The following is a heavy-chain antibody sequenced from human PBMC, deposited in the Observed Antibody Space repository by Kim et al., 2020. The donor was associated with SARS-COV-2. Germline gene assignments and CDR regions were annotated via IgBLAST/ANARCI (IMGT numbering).Heavy chain of an antibody. CDR3: ARDQYDSSGYLDY. Sequence: GGSLRLSCAASGFTFSSYSMNWVRQAPRKGLEWVSSISSSSSYIYYADSVKGRFTISRDNAKNSLYLQMNSLRAEDTAVYYCARDQYDSSGYLDYWGQGTLVTVSS. J-gene: IGHJ4*02. D-gene: IGHD3-22*01. CDR1: GFTFSSYS. CDR2: ISSSSSYI. V-gene: IGHV3-21*01.